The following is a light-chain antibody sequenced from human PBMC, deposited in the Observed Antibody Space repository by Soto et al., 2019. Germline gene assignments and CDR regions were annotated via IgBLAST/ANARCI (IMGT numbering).Light chain of an antibody. Sequence: EVVLTQSPGSLSLSPGERATLSCRAIQSVISSYLAWYQQKPGQAPRLLIYGASSRATGIPDRFSGSGSGTDFTLTISRLEPEDFAVYYCQQYNNWPPITFGQGTRLEIK. CDR2: GAS. CDR1: QSVISSY. CDR3: QQYNNWPPIT. J-gene: IGKJ5*01. V-gene: IGKV3-20*01.